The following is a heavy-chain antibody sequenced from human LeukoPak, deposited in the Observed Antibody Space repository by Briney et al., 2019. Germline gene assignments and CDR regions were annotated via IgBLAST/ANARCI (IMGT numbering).Heavy chain of an antibody. CDR2: ISGGGGST. D-gene: IGHD1-20*01. V-gene: IGHV3-23*01. CDR1: GFTFSSYA. CDR3: AKALSGTTPFDY. J-gene: IGHJ4*02. Sequence: TGGSLRLSCAASGFTFSSYAMSWVRQAPGKGLEWVSAISGGGGSTYYADSVKGRFTISRDNSKNTLFLQMNSLRGEDTAVYYCAKALSGTTPFDYWGQGTLDSVSS.